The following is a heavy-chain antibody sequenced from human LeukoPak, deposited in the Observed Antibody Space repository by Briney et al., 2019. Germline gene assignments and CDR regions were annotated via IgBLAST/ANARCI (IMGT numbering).Heavy chain of an antibody. J-gene: IGHJ4*02. Sequence: PGGSLRLSCAASRFTSSRYWMSWVRQAPGRGLEWVANIKQDGSEKYYVDSEKGRFTISRDNAKNSLFLHMNSLRVEDTAVYYCASVFWGSSGYYFEYWGQGALVTVSS. V-gene: IGHV3-7*02. CDR2: IKQDGSEK. D-gene: IGHD3-22*01. CDR3: ASVFWGSSGYYFEY. CDR1: RFTSSRYW.